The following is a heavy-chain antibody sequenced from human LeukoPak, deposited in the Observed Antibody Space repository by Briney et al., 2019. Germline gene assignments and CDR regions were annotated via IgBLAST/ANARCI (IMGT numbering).Heavy chain of an antibody. D-gene: IGHD2-2*01. CDR1: GGSFSGYY. CDR3: ARVPTSWVLGRWFDP. CDR2: IYDSGST. V-gene: IGHV4-59*12. J-gene: IGHJ5*02. Sequence: PSETLSLTCAVYGGSFSGYYWSWIRQPPGKGLEWIGYIYDSGSTYYNPSLKSRVTISVDTSKNQFSLKLSSVTAADTAVYYCARVPTSWVLGRWFDPWGQGTLVTVSS.